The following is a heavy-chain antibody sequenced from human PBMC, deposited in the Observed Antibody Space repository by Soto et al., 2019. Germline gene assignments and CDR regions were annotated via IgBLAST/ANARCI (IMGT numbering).Heavy chain of an antibody. Sequence: SETLSLTCTVSGGSISSSSYYWGWIRQPPGKGLEWIGSIYYSGSTYYNPSLKSRVTISVDTSKNQFSLKLSSVTAADTAVYYCARLYSRYCSSTSCSPYWGQGTLVTVSS. V-gene: IGHV4-39*01. J-gene: IGHJ4*02. D-gene: IGHD2-2*01. CDR3: ARLYSRYCSSTSCSPY. CDR2: IYYSGST. CDR1: GGSISSSSYY.